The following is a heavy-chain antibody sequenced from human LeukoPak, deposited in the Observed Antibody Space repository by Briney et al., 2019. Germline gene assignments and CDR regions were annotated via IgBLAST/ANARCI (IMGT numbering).Heavy chain of an antibody. CDR3: ARLRDSSSWFFGY. CDR1: GYTFTSNW. J-gene: IGHJ4*02. D-gene: IGHD6-13*01. V-gene: IGHV5-51*01. CDR2: IHPDDSDT. Sequence: GESLKISCKASGYTFTSNWIAWVRRKPGKGPEWIGIIHPDDSDTMYSPSFQGQVTVSVDKSMSTTFLQWSSLKTSDTATYYCARLRDSSSWFFGYWGQGTLVTVSP.